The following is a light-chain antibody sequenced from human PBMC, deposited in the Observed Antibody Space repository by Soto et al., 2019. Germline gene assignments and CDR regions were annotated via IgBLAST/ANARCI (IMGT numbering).Light chain of an antibody. Sequence: DIPMTQSPSYVSASVGDGGRMXCRASQGVSTRLGWYQQKPGKPPNLLIYAASNWQSGGPSRFSGSGSATDFTRTISSLQPDDFAAYYGQQSYGNPITFGQGTRLEIK. CDR3: QQSYGNPIT. V-gene: IGKV1-12*01. J-gene: IGKJ5*01. CDR2: AAS. CDR1: QGVSTR.